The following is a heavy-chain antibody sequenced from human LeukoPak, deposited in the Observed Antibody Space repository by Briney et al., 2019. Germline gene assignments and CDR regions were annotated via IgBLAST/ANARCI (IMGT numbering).Heavy chain of an antibody. V-gene: IGHV4-34*01. J-gene: IGHJ3*02. D-gene: IGHD3-22*01. CDR3: ARHTGGGYYDSSGFGAFDI. CDR2: INHSGST. Sequence: SETLSLTCAVYGGSFSGYYWSWIRQPPGKGLEWIGEINHSGSTNYNPSLKSRVTISVDTSKNQFSLKLSSVTAAETAVYYCARHTGGGYYDSSGFGAFDIWGQGTMVTVSS. CDR1: GGSFSGYY.